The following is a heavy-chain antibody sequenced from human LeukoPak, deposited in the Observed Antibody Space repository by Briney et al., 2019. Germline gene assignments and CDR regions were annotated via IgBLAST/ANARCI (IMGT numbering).Heavy chain of an antibody. Sequence: GGSLRLSCAASGFTFNTFSMTWVRQARGKGLEGVSSITSSSSYIYYADSVKGRFTISRHNPKNSLYLQMNSLRAEDTAVYYCARRAGDYSHPYDYGGQGTLVTVSA. J-gene: IGHJ4*02. CDR1: GFTFNTFS. V-gene: IGHV3-21*01. CDR2: ITSSSSYI. D-gene: IGHD3-22*01. CDR3: ARRAGDYSHPYDY.